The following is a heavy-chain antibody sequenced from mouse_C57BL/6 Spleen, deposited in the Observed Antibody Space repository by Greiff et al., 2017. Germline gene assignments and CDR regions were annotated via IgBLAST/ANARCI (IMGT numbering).Heavy chain of an antibody. CDR3: ARIECNYGSSPLYCDY. J-gene: IGHJ2*01. V-gene: IGHV8-8*01. D-gene: IGHD1-1*01. Sequence: QVTLKVSGPGILQPSQTLCLTCSFSGFSLSTFGLGVGWIRQPSGKGLEWLALIWWDDDKYYNPALKSRLTISKDTSKNQVFLKIANVDTADTATYYCARIECNYGSSPLYCDYWGQGTTLTVSS. CDR1: GFSLSTFGLG. CDR2: IWWDDDK.